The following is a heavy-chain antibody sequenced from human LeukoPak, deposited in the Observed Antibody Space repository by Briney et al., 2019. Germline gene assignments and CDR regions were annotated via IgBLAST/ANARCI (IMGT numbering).Heavy chain of an antibody. J-gene: IGHJ4*02. CDR2: INPNDGDT. CDR3: ARANFLYCSSTTCLFDY. V-gene: IGHV1-2*02. D-gene: IGHD2-2*01. CDR1: GYTFTDCY. Sequence: GASVKVSCKASGYTFTDCYMHWVRQAPGPGFEWMGWINPNDGDTNYAQKFQGRVTMTRDTSISTAHMEVSRLRSDDTAVYYCARANFLYCSSTTCLFDYWGQGTLVTVSS.